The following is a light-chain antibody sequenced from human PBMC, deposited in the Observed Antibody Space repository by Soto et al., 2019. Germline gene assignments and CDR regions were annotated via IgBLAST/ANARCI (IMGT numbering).Light chain of an antibody. CDR1: SSDVGGYNY. CDR3: CSYAGSPRYV. J-gene: IGLJ1*01. Sequence: QSALTQPRSVSGSPGQSVTISCTGTSSDVGGYNYVSWYQQHPGKAPKVMIYDVSERPSGVPDRFSGSKSGNTASLTITGLQAEDEADYYCCSYAGSPRYVLGAGTKVT. CDR2: DVS. V-gene: IGLV2-11*01.